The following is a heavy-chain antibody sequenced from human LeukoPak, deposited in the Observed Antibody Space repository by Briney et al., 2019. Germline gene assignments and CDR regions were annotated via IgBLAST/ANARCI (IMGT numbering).Heavy chain of an antibody. D-gene: IGHD5-18*01. J-gene: IGHJ4*02. CDR3: ARSIKGRGYSYGYGA. V-gene: IGHV1-18*01. CDR1: GYTFTSYG. Sequence: ASVKVSCKASGYTFTSYGISWVRQAPGQGLEWTGWISAYNGNTNYAQKLQGRVTMTTDTSTSTAYMELRSLRSDDTAVYYCARSIKGRGYSYGYGAWGQGTLVTVSS. CDR2: ISAYNGNT.